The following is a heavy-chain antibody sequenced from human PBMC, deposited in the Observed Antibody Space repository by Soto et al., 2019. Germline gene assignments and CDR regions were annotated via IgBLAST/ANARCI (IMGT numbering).Heavy chain of an antibody. D-gene: IGHD1-1*01. Sequence: QVQLVQSGAEVRKPGASVKVSCEASGYTFTSYDIYWVRQATGRGLEWMGWMNPNTGNSGYAQKFQGRVTMTSDTSKSTAHMEVSSLISEATAVYYCARRAETNGWNGFGADKYYFDFWGQGTLVTVSS. V-gene: IGHV1-8*01. CDR1: GYTFTSYD. CDR2: MNPNTGNS. J-gene: IGHJ4*02. CDR3: ARRAETNGWNGFGADKYYFDF.